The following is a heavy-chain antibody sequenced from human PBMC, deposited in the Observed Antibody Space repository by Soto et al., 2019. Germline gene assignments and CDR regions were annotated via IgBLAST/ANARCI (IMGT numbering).Heavy chain of an antibody. D-gene: IGHD2-15*01. CDR1: GFTFSSYW. CDR3: ARVVYCSGGSCYPFDY. J-gene: IGHJ4*02. V-gene: IGHV3-7*01. Sequence: GSLRLSCAASGFTFSSYWMSWVRQAPGKGLEWVANIKQDGSEKYYVDSVKGRFTISRDNAKNSLYLQMNSLRAEDTAVYYCARVVYCSGGSCYPFDYWGQGTLVTVSS. CDR2: IKQDGSEK.